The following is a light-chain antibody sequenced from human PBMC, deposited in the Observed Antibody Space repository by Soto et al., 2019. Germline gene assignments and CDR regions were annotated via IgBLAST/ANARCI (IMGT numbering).Light chain of an antibody. CDR3: QQSYSTPLT. Sequence: DLPMTQSPSSLSASVGDRVTITCRASQTISSYLNWYQQKPGKAPKFLIYATSTLQSGVPSRFSGSGSGTDFTLTISSLQPEDFATYYCQQSYSTPLTFGGGTKVEI. CDR2: ATS. CDR1: QTISSY. J-gene: IGKJ4*01. V-gene: IGKV1-39*01.